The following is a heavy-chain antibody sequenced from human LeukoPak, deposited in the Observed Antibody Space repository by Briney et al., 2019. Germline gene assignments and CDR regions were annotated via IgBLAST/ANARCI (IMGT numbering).Heavy chain of an antibody. CDR1: GFTLTDYN. V-gene: IGHV3-30*02. J-gene: IGHJ4*02. CDR3: ARGAAVALEL. CDR2: IRFDGTTE. D-gene: IGHD6-19*01. Sequence: PGGPLRLSCGASGFTLTDYNMHWVRQAPGKGLEYVAFIRFDGTTEYYTDSVKGRFTMSRDKSKNTLYLQMNSLRGEDTAVYYCARGAAVALELWGQGTLVTVSS.